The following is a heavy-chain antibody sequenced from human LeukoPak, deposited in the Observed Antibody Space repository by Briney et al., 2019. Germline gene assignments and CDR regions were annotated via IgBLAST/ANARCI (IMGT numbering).Heavy chain of an antibody. Sequence: GGTLRLSCAASGFTFSSYGMSWVRQAPGKGLEWVSAISGSGGSTYYADSVKGRFTISRDNSKNTLYLQMNSLRAEDTAVYYCAKVLGGRLRSGASFDYWGQGTLVTVSS. D-gene: IGHD5-12*01. J-gene: IGHJ4*02. CDR3: AKVLGGRLRSGASFDY. CDR1: GFTFSSYG. V-gene: IGHV3-23*01. CDR2: ISGSGGST.